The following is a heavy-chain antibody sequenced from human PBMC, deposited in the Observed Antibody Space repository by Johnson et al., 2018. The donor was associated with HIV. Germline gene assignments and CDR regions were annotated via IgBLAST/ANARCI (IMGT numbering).Heavy chain of an antibody. CDR1: GFTFDDYA. CDR2: IKQDGSEK. Sequence: MLLVESGGGLVQPGRSLRLSCAASGFTFDDYAMHWVRQAPGKGLEWVTNIKQDGSEKYYVDSVKGRFTISRDNAKNSLYLQMNSLRAEDTAVYYCARVPNDAFDIWGQGTMVTVSS. V-gene: IGHV3-7*01. CDR3: ARVPNDAFDI. J-gene: IGHJ3*02.